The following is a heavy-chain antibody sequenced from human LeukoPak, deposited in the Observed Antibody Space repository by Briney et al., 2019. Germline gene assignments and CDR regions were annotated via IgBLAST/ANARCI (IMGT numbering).Heavy chain of an antibody. CDR1: GFTFSSYS. Sequence: KPGGSLRLSCAASGFTFSSYSMNWVRQAPGKGLEWVSSISSSSTFIYYADSVKGRFTISRDNAKNSLYLQMNSLRADDTAVYYCARDLNSGWYSLYYFDYWGQGTLVTVSS. V-gene: IGHV3-21*01. D-gene: IGHD6-19*01. CDR2: ISSSSTFI. CDR3: ARDLNSGWYSLYYFDY. J-gene: IGHJ4*02.